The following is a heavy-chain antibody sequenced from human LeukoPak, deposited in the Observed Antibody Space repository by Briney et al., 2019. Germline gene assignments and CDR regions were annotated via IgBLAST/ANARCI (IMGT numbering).Heavy chain of an antibody. CDR2: ILYEARKK. CDR3: AKDLSGWSQYFDY. V-gene: IGHV3-30*02. J-gene: IGHJ4*02. D-gene: IGHD6-19*01. Sequence: AFILYEARKKYYADAVKGRFTRCRDKSKNKGYVQMNSLRAEDTAVYYCAKDLSGWSQYFDYWGQGTLVTVSS.